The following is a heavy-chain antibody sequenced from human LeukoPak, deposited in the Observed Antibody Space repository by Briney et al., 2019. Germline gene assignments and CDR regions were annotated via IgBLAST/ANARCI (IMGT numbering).Heavy chain of an antibody. J-gene: IGHJ6*03. V-gene: IGHV3-66*02. Sequence: GGSLRLSCAASGFTVSSSYMSWVRQAPGKGLEWVSVIYSGGSTYYADSVKGRFTISRDNSKNTLYLQMNSLRAEDTAVYYCARDSYYDFWSGYFTRPNYYYYYMDVWGKGTTVTVSS. CDR3: ARDSYYDFWSGYFTRPNYYYYYMDV. CDR2: IYSGGST. D-gene: IGHD3-3*01. CDR1: GFTVSSSY.